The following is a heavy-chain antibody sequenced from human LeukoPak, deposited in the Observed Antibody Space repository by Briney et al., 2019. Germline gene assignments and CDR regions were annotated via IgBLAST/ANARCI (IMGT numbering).Heavy chain of an antibody. Sequence: GGSLRLSCAASGFTFSSYAMSWVRQAPGKGLEWVSAISGGGGSTYYADSVKGRFTISRDNSKNTLYLQMNSLRAEDTAVYYCAKGMYYYGSGSLGFDYWGQGTLVTVSS. CDR3: AKGMYYYGSGSLGFDY. J-gene: IGHJ4*02. CDR2: ISGGGGST. CDR1: GFTFSSYA. V-gene: IGHV3-23*01. D-gene: IGHD3-10*01.